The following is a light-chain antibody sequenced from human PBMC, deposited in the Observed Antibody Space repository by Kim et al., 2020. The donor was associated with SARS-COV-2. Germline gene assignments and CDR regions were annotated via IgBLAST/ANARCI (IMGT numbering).Light chain of an antibody. CDR3: QQYNSFSPWP. CDR2: KAS. V-gene: IGKV1-5*03. CDR1: QSLNNW. J-gene: IGKJ1*01. Sequence: SVGDRVTITCRASQSLNNWLAWYQQRPGKAPKLLISKASHLESGVPSRFSGSGSETEFTLTISDLQPDDFATYYCQQYNSFSPWPFGQGTKVEIK.